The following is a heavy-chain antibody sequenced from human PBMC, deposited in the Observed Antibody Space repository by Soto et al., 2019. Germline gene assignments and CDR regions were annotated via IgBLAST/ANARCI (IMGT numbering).Heavy chain of an antibody. Sequence: VGSLRLSCAASGFTVSSSNMRWVRQAPGKGLEWVSLIYSGGSTYYADSVKGRFTISRDNSKNTLFLQMNSVRADDTAMYYCARESSSGNSYFDYWGRGTLVTVSS. CDR2: IYSGGST. V-gene: IGHV3-66*01. D-gene: IGHD1-26*01. CDR3: ARESSSGNSYFDY. J-gene: IGHJ4*02. CDR1: GFTVSSSN.